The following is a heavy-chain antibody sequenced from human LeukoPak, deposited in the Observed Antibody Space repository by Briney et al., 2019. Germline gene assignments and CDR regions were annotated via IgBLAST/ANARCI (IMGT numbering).Heavy chain of an antibody. CDR2: ISGSGGST. D-gene: IGHD5-18*01. CDR3: PKGSQQRLPVVAAFVI. Sequence: GGSLRLSCAASGFTFSSYAMSWVRQPPGKGLEWVSAISGSGGSTYYAYSVKGRFTISSANSKHTLYLQMHTAEESDTAVYYCPKGSQQRLPVVAAFVIWGQGTMVTVPS. V-gene: IGHV3-23*01. J-gene: IGHJ3*02. CDR1: GFTFSSYA.